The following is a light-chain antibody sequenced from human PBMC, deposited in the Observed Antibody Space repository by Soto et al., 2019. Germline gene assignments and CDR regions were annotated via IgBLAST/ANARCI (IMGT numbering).Light chain of an antibody. CDR2: GNN. CDR3: LSYDSSLSGLV. Sequence: QSVLTQPPSVSGAPGQRVTISCTGSSSNIGAGYDVHWYQQLPETAPKLLIYGNNNRPSGVPDRFSGSKSGTSASLAITGLQAEDEADYYCLSYDSSLSGLVFGTGTKVTVL. CDR1: SSNIGAGYD. V-gene: IGLV1-40*01. J-gene: IGLJ1*01.